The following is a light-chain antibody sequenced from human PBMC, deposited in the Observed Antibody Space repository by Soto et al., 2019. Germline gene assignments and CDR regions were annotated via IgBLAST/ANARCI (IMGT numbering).Light chain of an antibody. J-gene: IGLJ3*02. Sequence: QSVLTQPASVSGSPGQSITISCTGTSSDVGSYNLVSWYQQHPGKAPKLMIYEGSKRPSGVSNRFSGSKSGNTDSLTISGLQAEDEADYYCCSYAGSSTSWVFGGGTKLTVL. CDR2: EGS. CDR1: SSDVGSYNL. V-gene: IGLV2-23*01. CDR3: CSYAGSSTSWV.